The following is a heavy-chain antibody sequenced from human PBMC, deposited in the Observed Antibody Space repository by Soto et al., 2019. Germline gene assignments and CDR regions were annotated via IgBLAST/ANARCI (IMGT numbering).Heavy chain of an antibody. CDR3: ARHRLKVANFAF. CDR1: GGSISRYY. D-gene: IGHD2-15*01. V-gene: IGHV4-59*08. J-gene: IGHJ4*02. Sequence: PWETLALTCTVSGGSISRYYWSWIRQHPGKGLEWIGYIFYSGTTNYNPSLKSRVTISVDTSKNQFSLKLSSVTAADTAVYYCARHRLKVANFAFWGQGTQVTVS. CDR2: IFYSGTT.